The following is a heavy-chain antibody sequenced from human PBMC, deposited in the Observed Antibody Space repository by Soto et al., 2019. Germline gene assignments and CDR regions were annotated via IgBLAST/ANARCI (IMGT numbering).Heavy chain of an antibody. CDR2: IYHTGST. J-gene: IGHJ4*02. Sequence: SETLSLTCSVSGGSVTGGGYYWSWIRQLPGKGLEWIGYIYHTGSTFYNPSIKSRVTISLDTSRSQFSLKLTSVTAADTAMYDCEGSPPRYMFDYCGQGRLVTVSS. V-gene: IGHV4-31*03. D-gene: IGHD1-26*01. CDR1: GGSVTGGGYY. CDR3: EGSPPRYMFDY.